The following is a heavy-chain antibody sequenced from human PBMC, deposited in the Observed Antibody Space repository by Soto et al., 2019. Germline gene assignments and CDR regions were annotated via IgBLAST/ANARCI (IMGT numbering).Heavy chain of an antibody. V-gene: IGHV3-74*01. CDR3: ARESSGYSSYFDY. CDR1: GLTFSSYW. D-gene: IGHD5-12*01. J-gene: IGHJ4*02. CDR2: ISRDGSST. Sequence: GGSLRLSCVGSGLTFSSYWIHWVRQAPGKGLAWVSRISRDGSSTTYADSVKGRFTISRDYAKNTVYLQMNSLRAEDTAVYYCARESSGYSSYFDYWGQGTLVTVSS.